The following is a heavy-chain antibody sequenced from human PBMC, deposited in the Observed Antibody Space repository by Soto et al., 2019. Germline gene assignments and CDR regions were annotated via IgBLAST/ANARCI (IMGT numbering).Heavy chain of an antibody. CDR3: ARAIVVTIGGMDV. J-gene: IGHJ6*02. Sequence: SETLSLTCTVSGGSISSADYYWSWVRQPPGKGLEWIGYIYYSGSTFFNPSLKSRVTISKDTSRNQFSLRLNSVTAADTAVYYCARAIVVTIGGMDVWGQGTTVTISS. CDR1: GGSISSADYY. D-gene: IGHD5-12*01. V-gene: IGHV4-30-4*01. CDR2: IYYSGST.